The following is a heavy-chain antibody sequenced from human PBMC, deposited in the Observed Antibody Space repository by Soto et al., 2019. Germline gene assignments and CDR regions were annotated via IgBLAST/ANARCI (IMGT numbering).Heavy chain of an antibody. J-gene: IGHJ6*03. CDR1: GDSISSGPYY. CDR2: IYYGGNT. V-gene: IGHV4-31*03. D-gene: IGHD4-4*01. Sequence: QVQLQQSGPGLVKPSQTLSLTCTVSGDSISSGPYYWSWIRQHPGKGLEWLGYIYYGGNTYYNPSLKSRLTISVDTSKNQFSLNLSSVTVADTAVYYCARSTVTATDFYYYYMDVWGKGTTVTVSS. CDR3: ARSTVTATDFYYYYMDV.